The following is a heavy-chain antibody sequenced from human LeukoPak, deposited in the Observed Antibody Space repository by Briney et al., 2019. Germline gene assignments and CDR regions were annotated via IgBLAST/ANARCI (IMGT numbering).Heavy chain of an antibody. CDR3: ARHGDKVCIDCSSTSCYTRFDP. D-gene: IGHD2-2*02. J-gene: IGHJ5*02. CDR1: GYSFTSYW. Sequence: GESLKISCKGSGYSFTSYWFGRVRQMPGKGLEWMGIIYPRNSCTRYSPSFQGQVTISADKSISTPYLQWSSLKASDTAMYYCARHGDKVCIDCSSTSCYTRFDPWGQGTLVTVSS. V-gene: IGHV5-51*01. CDR2: IYPRNSCT.